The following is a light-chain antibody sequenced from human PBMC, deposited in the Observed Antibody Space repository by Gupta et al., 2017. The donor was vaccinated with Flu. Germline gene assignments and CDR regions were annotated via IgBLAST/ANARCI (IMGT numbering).Light chain of an antibody. CDR3: QQYGSSP. V-gene: IGKV3-20*01. CDR1: QSVSSSY. Sequence: EIVLTQSPGTLSLSPGERATLSCRASQSVSSSYLAWYQQKPGQAPRLLIYGASSRATGIPDRFSGSGSGTDFTLTISRLEPEDVAVYYCQQYGSSPFGPGTKVDIK. J-gene: IGKJ3*01. CDR2: GAS.